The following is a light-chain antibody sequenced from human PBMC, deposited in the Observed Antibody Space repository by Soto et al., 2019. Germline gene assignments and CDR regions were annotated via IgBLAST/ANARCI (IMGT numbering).Light chain of an antibody. CDR2: RAS. Sequence: DIQMTQYASTMSRSVGDRVAIPCRASQTISSWLAWYQQKPGKAPKLLIYRASTLKSGVPARFSGSGSGTEFTLTISSLQPDDFATYYCQHYNSYSEPFGQGTKVDI. J-gene: IGKJ1*01. CDR1: QTISSW. CDR3: QHYNSYSEP. V-gene: IGKV1-5*03.